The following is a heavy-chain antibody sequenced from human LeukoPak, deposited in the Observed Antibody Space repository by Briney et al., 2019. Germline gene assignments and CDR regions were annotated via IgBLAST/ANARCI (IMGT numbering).Heavy chain of an antibody. CDR1: GGSFSGYY. CDR2: INHSGST. Sequence: SETLSLTCAVYGGSFSGYYWSWIRQPPGKGLEWIGEINHSGSTNYNPSLKSRVTISVDMSKNQFSLKLSSVTAADTAVYYCARHGYSSGSLAWFDPWGQGTQVTVSS. CDR3: ARHGYSSGSLAWFDP. V-gene: IGHV4-34*01. D-gene: IGHD6-19*01. J-gene: IGHJ5*02.